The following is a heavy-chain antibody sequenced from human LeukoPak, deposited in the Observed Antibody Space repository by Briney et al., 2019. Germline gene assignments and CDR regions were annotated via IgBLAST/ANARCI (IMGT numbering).Heavy chain of an antibody. V-gene: IGHV4-4*07. Sequence: PSETLSLTCSVSGDSISSYFWNWFRQPAGKGLEWIGHIYTSGSTNYNPSLKSRVTMSVDTSKNQFSLKLSSVTAADTAVYYCARDRYCSSTSCYSDCWGQGTLVTVSS. CDR1: GDSISSYF. J-gene: IGHJ1*01. CDR3: ARDRYCSSTSCYSDC. CDR2: IYTSGST. D-gene: IGHD2-2*01.